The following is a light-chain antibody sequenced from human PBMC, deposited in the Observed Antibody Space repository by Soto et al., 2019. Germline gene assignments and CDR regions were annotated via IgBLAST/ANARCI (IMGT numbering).Light chain of an antibody. CDR3: QQYNDWPPWT. V-gene: IGKV3-15*01. Sequence: VMTQSPATLSVSSGERATLSCRASQRISSDLAWYQQRPGQAPRLLIYGASTRASGIPDRFSGSGSGTEFTLTIYSLQSEDAAVYYCQQYNDWPPWTFGQGTKVEIK. CDR1: QRISSD. CDR2: GAS. J-gene: IGKJ1*01.